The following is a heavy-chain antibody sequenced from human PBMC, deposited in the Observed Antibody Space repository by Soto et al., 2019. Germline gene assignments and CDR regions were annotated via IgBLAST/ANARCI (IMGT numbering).Heavy chain of an antibody. J-gene: IGHJ6*02. CDR2: INHSGST. V-gene: IGHV4-34*01. D-gene: IGHD3-10*01. CDR3: ARWGITMVRGGKYYYDGMDV. Sequence: SETLSLTCAVYGGSFSGYYWSWIRQPPGKGLEWIGEINHSGSTNYNPSLKSRVTISVDTSKNQFSLKLSSVTAADTAVYYCARWGITMVRGGKYYYDGMDVWGQGTTVT. CDR1: GGSFSGYY.